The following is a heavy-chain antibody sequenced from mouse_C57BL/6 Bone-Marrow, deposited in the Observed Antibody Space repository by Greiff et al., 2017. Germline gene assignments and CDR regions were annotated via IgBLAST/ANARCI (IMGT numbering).Heavy chain of an antibody. D-gene: IGHD1-1*01. J-gene: IGHJ2*01. CDR3: AITTTVVEGY. V-gene: IGHV1-55*01. CDR2: IYPGSGST. Sequence: QVQLQQPGAELVKPGASVKMSCTASGYTFTSYWITWVKQRPGQGLEWIGDIYPGSGSTNSNAKFKSKATLTVDTSSSTAYMQLSSLTSEDSAGYDYAITTTVVEGYWGQGTTLTVSS. CDR1: GYTFTSYW.